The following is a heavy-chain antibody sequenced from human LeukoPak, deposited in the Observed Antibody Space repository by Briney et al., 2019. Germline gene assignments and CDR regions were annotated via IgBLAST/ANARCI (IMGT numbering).Heavy chain of an antibody. D-gene: IGHD5-18*01. V-gene: IGHV3-48*03. CDR1: GFTFSSYE. CDR2: ISSSGSTI. Sequence: GGSLRLSCAASGFTFSSYEMNWVRQAPGKGLEWVSYISSSGSTIYYADSVKGRFTISRDNAKNSLYLQMNSLRAEDTAVYYCAVSEIYSLTDYWGQGTLVTVSS. CDR3: AVSEIYSLTDY. J-gene: IGHJ4*02.